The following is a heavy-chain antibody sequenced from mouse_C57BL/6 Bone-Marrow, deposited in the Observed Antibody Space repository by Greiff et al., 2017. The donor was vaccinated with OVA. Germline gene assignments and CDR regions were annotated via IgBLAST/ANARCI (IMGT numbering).Heavy chain of an antibody. J-gene: IGHJ1*03. D-gene: IGHD1-1*01. CDR3: ARDRGTTVVEGYFDV. V-gene: IGHV5-16*01. CDR1: GFTFSDYY. Sequence: EVMLVESEGGLVQPGSSMKLSCTASGFTFSDYYMAWVRQVPEKGLEWVANINYDGSSTYYLDSLKSRFIISRDNAKNILYLQMSSLKSEDTATYYCARDRGTTVVEGYFDVWGTGTTVTVSS. CDR2: INYDGSST.